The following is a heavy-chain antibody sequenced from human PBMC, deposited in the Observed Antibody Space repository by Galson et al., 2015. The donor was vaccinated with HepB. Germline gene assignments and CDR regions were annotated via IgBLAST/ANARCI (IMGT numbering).Heavy chain of an antibody. CDR1: GFNYHDPF. CDR2: FRSDRDHGAT. D-gene: IGHD6-19*01. V-gene: IGHV3-15*01. CDR3: TTDRVYTSGWQVDC. Sequence: PLRDAALDPGFNYHDPFLNGARQAPREGLGAVRGFRSDRDHGATASAAPVKGRFSISRDDSKNTLYLQMNSLKTEDTAMYYCTTDRVYTSGWQVDCWGQGTLVTVSS. J-gene: IGHJ4*02.